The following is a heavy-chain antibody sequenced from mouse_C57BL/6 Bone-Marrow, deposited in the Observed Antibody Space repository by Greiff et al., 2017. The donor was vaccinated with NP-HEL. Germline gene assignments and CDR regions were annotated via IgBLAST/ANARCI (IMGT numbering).Heavy chain of an antibody. CDR3: ALYGKGAMDY. CDR2: IYPGSGST. J-gene: IGHJ4*01. V-gene: IGHV1-55*01. D-gene: IGHD2-1*01. CDR1: GYTFTSYW. Sequence: QVHVKQPGAELVKPGASVKMSCKASGYTFTSYWITWVKQRPGQGLEWIGDIYPGSGSTNYNEKFKSKATLTVDTSSSTAYMQLSSLTSEDSAVYYCALYGKGAMDYWGQGTSVTVSS.